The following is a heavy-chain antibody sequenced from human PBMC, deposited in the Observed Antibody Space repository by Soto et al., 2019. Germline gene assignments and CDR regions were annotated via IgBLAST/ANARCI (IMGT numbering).Heavy chain of an antibody. CDR3: AKDLQGITGIQDY. Sequence: GGSLRLSCAASGFTFSSYAMSWVRQAPGKGLEWVSAISGSGGSTYYADSVKGRFTISRDNSQNTLFLQMNSLRAEDTAVYYCAKDLQGITGIQDYWGQGTLVTVSS. CDR2: ISGSGGST. V-gene: IGHV3-23*01. CDR1: GFTFSSYA. J-gene: IGHJ4*02. D-gene: IGHD1-20*01.